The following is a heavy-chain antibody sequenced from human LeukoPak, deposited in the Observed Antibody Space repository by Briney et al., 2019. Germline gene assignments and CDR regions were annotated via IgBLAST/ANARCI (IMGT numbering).Heavy chain of an antibody. J-gene: IGHJ4*02. D-gene: IGHD2-15*01. V-gene: IGHV4-30-4*01. CDR1: GGSISSGDYY. Sequence: SSETLSLTCTVSGGSISSGDYYWGWIRQPPGKGLEWIGYIYYSGITHYNPSLKSRGTISVDTSKNQFSLKMSSVTAADTAVYYCAREDPFCSGGSCYQNWSQGTLVTVSS. CDR3: AREDPFCSGGSCYQN. CDR2: IYYSGIT.